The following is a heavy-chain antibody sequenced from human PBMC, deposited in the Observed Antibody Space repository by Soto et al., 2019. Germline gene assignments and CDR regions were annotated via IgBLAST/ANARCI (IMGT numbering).Heavy chain of an antibody. Sequence: QVTLKESGPVLVKPTETLTLTCTVSGFSLSNARMGVSWIRQPPGKALEWLAHIFSNDEKSYSTSLKSRLTISKDTSKSQVVLTMTHMDPVDTATYYCARIVEVTTGGLYYYGMDVWGQGTTVTVSS. CDR3: ARIVEVTTGGLYYYGMDV. CDR2: IFSNDEK. J-gene: IGHJ6*02. CDR1: GFSLSNARMG. D-gene: IGHD2-21*02. V-gene: IGHV2-26*01.